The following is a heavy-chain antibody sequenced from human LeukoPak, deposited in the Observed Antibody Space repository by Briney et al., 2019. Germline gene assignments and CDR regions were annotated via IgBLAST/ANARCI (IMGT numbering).Heavy chain of an antibody. CDR2: ITGSGGNT. CDR1: GFTFDDYA. J-gene: IGHJ4*02. V-gene: IGHV3-23*01. CDR3: AKGNYYDSNSYLYYFDY. D-gene: IGHD3-22*01. Sequence: GGSLRLSCAVSGFTFDDYAMSWVRQAPGKGLEWVSSITGSGGNTYYADSVKGRFTISRGNSKNTLYLQMNNLRAEDTAVYYCAKGNYYDSNSYLYYFDYWGQGTLVTVSS.